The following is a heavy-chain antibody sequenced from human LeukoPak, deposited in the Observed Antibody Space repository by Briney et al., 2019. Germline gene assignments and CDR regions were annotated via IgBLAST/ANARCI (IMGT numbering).Heavy chain of an antibody. CDR1: GGTFSSYA. CDR2: IVPIFGTA. D-gene: IGHD2-15*01. Sequence: SVKVSCKASGGTFSSYAISWVRQAPGQGLEWMGGIVPIFGTANYAQKFQGRVTITTDESTSTAYMELSSLRSEDTAVYYCARGAPDCSGGSCYRRDYYYYMDVWGKGTTVTVSS. J-gene: IGHJ6*03. CDR3: ARGAPDCSGGSCYRRDYYYYMDV. V-gene: IGHV1-69*05.